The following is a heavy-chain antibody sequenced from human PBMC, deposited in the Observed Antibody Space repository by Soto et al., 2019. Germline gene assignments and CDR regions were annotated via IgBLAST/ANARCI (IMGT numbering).Heavy chain of an antibody. CDR2: PYYRSKWYF. CDR1: GESVSSNSAG. Sequence: QVQLQLSGPGLVTPSQTLSLTCAISGESVSSNSAGWNWIRQTPSRGLEWLGRPYYRSKWYFNYAVSVESRITINQDTSKPQLSLQLSSVTPDDPAVYYCARGSWDYVSVHYYMDVWGTATTFTVSS. CDR3: ARGSWDYVSVHYYMDV. D-gene: IGHD3-16*01. J-gene: IGHJ6*03. V-gene: IGHV6-1*01.